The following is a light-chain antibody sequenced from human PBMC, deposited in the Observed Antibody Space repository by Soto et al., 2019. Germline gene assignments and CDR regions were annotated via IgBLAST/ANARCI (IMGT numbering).Light chain of an antibody. CDR2: AAS. Sequence: DSQMTQSPSAMSATVGDRVTITCRASQGISTYLAWFQQKPGKVPKRLISAASSLQSGVPSRFSGSGSGTEFTLPISSLQPEDLATYYCLQHSSFPWTFGQGTKVEIK. J-gene: IGKJ1*01. CDR3: LQHSSFPWT. CDR1: QGISTY. V-gene: IGKV1-17*03.